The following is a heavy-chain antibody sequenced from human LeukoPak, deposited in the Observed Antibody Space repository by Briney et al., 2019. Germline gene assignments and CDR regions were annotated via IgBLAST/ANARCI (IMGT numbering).Heavy chain of an antibody. CDR1: GYTFTSYD. CDR2: MNPNSGNT. V-gene: IGHV1-8*01. J-gene: IGHJ3*02. CDR3: ARGNPLGLEWFEDAFDI. D-gene: IGHD3-3*01. Sequence: GASVKVSCKASGYTFTSYDINWVRQAPGQGLEWMGWMNPNSGNTDYAQKFQGRVTMTRNTSISTAYMELSSLRSEDTAVYYCARGNPLGLEWFEDAFDIWGQGTMVTVSS.